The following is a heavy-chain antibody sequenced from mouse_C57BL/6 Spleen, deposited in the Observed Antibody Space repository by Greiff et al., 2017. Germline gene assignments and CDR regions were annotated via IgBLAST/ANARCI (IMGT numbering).Heavy chain of an antibody. V-gene: IGHV5-9*01. J-gene: IGHJ2*01. Sequence: EVNVVESGGGLVKPGGSLKLSCAASGFTFSSYTMSWVRQTPEKRLEWVATISGGGGNTYYPDSVKGRFTISRDNAKNTLYLQMSSLRSEDTALYYCARQGGSYFDYWGQGTTLTVSS. CDR1: GFTFSSYT. CDR3: ARQGGSYFDY. CDR2: ISGGGGNT.